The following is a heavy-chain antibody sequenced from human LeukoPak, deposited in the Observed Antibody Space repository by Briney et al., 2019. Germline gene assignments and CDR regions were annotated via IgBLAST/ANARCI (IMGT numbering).Heavy chain of an antibody. J-gene: IGHJ3*02. CDR1: GFTFSSYS. CDR2: ISSSSSYI. CDR3: AREGLPGHGAFDI. V-gene: IGHV3-21*01. Sequence: GGSLRLSCAASGFTFSSYSMNWVRQAPGKGLEWVSSISSSSSYIYYADSVKGRFTISRDNAKNSLYLQMNSLRAEDTAVYYCAREGLPGHGAFDIWGQGTMVTVSS.